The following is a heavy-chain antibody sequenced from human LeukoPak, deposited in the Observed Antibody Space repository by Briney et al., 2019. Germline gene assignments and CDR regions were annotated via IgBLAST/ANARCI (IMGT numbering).Heavy chain of an antibody. D-gene: IGHD6-19*01. J-gene: IGHJ5*01. CDR1: GGSISRYH. V-gene: IGHV4-4*07. CDR2: IYNCGST. CDR3: ARDLGYSSGLYGLTNWFDP. Sequence: PSEPLSLTCTVSGGSISRYHWMWLPEPAGKALEWLGRIYNCGSTNYNPSPKSRVTMSADTSKTKFSLKLSSVTAADTAVYYCARDLGYSSGLYGLTNWFDPWGQGALVTVSS.